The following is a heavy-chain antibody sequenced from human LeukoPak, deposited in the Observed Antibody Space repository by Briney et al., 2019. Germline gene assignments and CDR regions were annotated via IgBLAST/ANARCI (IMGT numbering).Heavy chain of an antibody. Sequence: ASVKVSCKASGYTFTSYYMHWVRQAPGQGLEWTGIINPSGGSTSYAQKFQGRVTMTRDTSTSTVYMELSSLRSEDTAVYYCAKRAVAGTAGYYFDYWGQGTLVTVSS. J-gene: IGHJ4*02. D-gene: IGHD6-19*01. CDR3: AKRAVAGTAGYYFDY. CDR2: INPSGGST. V-gene: IGHV1-46*01. CDR1: GYTFTSYY.